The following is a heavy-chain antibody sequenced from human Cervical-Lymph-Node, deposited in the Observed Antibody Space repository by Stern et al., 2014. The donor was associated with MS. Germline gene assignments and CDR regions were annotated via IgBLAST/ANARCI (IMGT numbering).Heavy chain of an antibody. CDR3: ARDRTNFDY. CDR1: GFTFSSYS. V-gene: IGHV3-48*01. Sequence: DQLVESGGGLVQPGGSLRLSCAASGFTFSSYSMNWVRQAPGKGLEWVSYIRSSSSTIYYADSVKGRFTISRDNAKNSLYLQMNSLRAEDTAVYYCARDRTNFDYWGQGTLVTVSS. CDR2: IRSSSSTI. J-gene: IGHJ4*02.